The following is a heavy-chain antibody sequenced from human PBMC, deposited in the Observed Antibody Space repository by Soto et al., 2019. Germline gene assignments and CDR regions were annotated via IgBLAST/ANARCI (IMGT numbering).Heavy chain of an antibody. J-gene: IGHJ4*02. V-gene: IGHV4-34*01. D-gene: IGHD5-12*01. CDR2: INHSGSI. Sequence: PSETLSLTCAVYGGSVGGYYWSWVRQPPGKGLEWIGEINHSGSITYAPSLKSRVTMSVDTSKNQFSLRLNSVTAADTAVYYCARGEVATGVFWGQGALVTVSS. CDR3: ARGEVATGVF. CDR1: GGSVGGYY.